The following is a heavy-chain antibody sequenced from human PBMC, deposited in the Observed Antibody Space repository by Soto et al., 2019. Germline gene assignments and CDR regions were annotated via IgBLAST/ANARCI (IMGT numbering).Heavy chain of an antibody. CDR2: ISWNSGSI. CDR1: GFTFDDYA. V-gene: IGHV3-9*01. D-gene: IGHD4-17*01. J-gene: IGHJ4*02. Sequence: GGSLRLSCAASGFTFDDYAMHWVRQAPGKGLEWVSGISWNSGSIGYADSVKGRFTISRDNAKNSLYLQMNSLRAEDTALYYCAKDGDLGRGVYGDPRFRFFEFDYWGQGTLVTVSS. CDR3: AKDGDLGRGVYGDPRFRFFEFDY.